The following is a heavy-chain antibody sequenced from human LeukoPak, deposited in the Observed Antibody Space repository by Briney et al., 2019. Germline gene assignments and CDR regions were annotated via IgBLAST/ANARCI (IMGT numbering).Heavy chain of an antibody. CDR3: ATGVVMGAFDI. J-gene: IGHJ3*02. V-gene: IGHV4-4*07. D-gene: IGHD3-3*01. Sequence: SEPLSLTCTVSGGSISSYYWSWIRQPTGKGLEWIGRIYTSGSTNYNPSLKSRVTMSVDTSKNQFSLKLSSVTAADTAVYYCATGVVMGAFDIWGQGTMVTVSS. CDR1: GGSISSYY. CDR2: IYTSGST.